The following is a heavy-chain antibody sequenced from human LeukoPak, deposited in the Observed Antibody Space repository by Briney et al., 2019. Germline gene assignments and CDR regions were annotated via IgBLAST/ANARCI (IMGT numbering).Heavy chain of an antibody. J-gene: IGHJ4*02. V-gene: IGHV4-34*01. CDR1: GASFSGYY. Sequence: SQSLSLTWAVYGASFSGYYWSWIRQPPGKGLEWIGEINHSGSTNYNPTPKTQFPISVDTPKTQLSLKLSSVTPADRPVYNCARDKSSVFWGQGPLVTVSS. CDR2: INHSGST. D-gene: IGHD3-22*01. CDR3: ARDKSSVF.